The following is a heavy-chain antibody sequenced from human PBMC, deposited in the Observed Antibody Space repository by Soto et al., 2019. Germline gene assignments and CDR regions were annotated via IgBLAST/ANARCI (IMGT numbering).Heavy chain of an antibody. CDR1: GGSVSSGSYY. J-gene: IGHJ4*02. Sequence: QVQLQESGPGLVKPSETLSLTCTVSGGSVSSGSYYWSWIRQPPGKGLEWIGYIYYSGRTKYNPSPKSRFTISVDTSKNQFSLKLSSVTAPDTAVYYCARAGLGDGSDYWGQGTLVTVSS. D-gene: IGHD1-26*01. V-gene: IGHV4-61*01. CDR3: ARAGLGDGSDY. CDR2: IYYSGRT.